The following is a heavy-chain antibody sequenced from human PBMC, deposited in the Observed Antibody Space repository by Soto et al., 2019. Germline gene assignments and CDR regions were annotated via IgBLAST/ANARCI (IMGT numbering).Heavy chain of an antibody. Sequence: EVQLVESGGGLVLPGGSLRLSCAASGFTFSSLWMSWVRQAPGKGLEWVANIKPDGSDQYYVDSVKGRFTISRDNARNSLYLQMNSLRGDDTAVYYCTRAGGSYYFDFWGQGTLLTVSA. J-gene: IGHJ4*02. V-gene: IGHV3-7*01. D-gene: IGHD3-10*01. CDR3: TRAGGSYYFDF. CDR2: IKPDGSDQ. CDR1: GFTFSSLW.